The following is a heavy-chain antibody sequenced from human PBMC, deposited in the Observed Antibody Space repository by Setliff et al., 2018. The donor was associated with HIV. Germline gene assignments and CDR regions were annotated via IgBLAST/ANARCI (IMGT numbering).Heavy chain of an antibody. CDR2: IIPIFGTA. Sequence: GPSVKVSCKASGGTFSTYAISWVRQAPGQGLEWMGRIIPIFGTANYAQKFQGRVTITADKSTSTAYTELSSLRSEDTAVYYCARDGDSSGWYGYYYYMDVWGKGPRSPSP. CDR3: ARDGDSSGWYGYYYYMDV. J-gene: IGHJ6*03. CDR1: GGTFSTYA. V-gene: IGHV1-69*06. D-gene: IGHD6-19*01.